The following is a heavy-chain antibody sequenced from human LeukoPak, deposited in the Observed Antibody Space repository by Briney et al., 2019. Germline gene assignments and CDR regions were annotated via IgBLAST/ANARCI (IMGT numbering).Heavy chain of an antibody. J-gene: IGHJ4*02. CDR3: ARGYGAYLGY. V-gene: IGHV5-51*01. CDR1: GYNFDTYW. Sequence: GESLKISCKGSGYNFDTYWIAWMRQMPGKGLEWMGTIYPADSDTRYRPSFQGQVTISADKSITTAYLQWSSLKASDTAIYYCARGYGAYLGYWGQGTLVTVSS. D-gene: IGHD4-17*01. CDR2: IYPADSDT.